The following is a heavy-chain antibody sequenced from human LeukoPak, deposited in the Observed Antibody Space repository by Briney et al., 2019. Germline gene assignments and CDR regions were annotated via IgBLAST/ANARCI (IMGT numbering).Heavy chain of an antibody. D-gene: IGHD3-10*01. CDR2: INHSGST. V-gene: IGHV4-34*01. Sequence: SETLSLTCAVYGGSFSGYYWSWIRQPPGKGLEWIGEINHSGSTNSNPSLKSRVTISVDTSKNQFSLKLSSVTAADTAVYYCARRSRSGYYYGSGSYLWFDYWGQGTLVTVSS. CDR3: ARRSRSGYYYGSGSYLWFDY. CDR1: GGSFSGYY. J-gene: IGHJ4*02.